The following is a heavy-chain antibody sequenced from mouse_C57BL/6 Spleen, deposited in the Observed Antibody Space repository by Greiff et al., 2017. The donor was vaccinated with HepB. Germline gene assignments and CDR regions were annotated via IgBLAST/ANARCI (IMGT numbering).Heavy chain of an antibody. Sequence: VQLQQSGAELVKPGASVKMSCKASGYTFTSYWITWVKQRPGQGLEWIGDIYPGSGSTNYNEKFKSKATLTVDTSSSTAYMQLSSLTSEDSAVYYCGRGLLLSYYFDYWGQGTTLTVSS. CDR3: GRGLLLSYYFDY. CDR2: IYPGSGST. V-gene: IGHV1-55*01. CDR1: GYTFTSYW. D-gene: IGHD2-3*01. J-gene: IGHJ2*01.